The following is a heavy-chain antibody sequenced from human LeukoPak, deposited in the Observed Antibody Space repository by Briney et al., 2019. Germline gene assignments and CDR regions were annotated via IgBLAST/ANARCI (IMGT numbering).Heavy chain of an antibody. CDR3: AKDNFGLVPYCFDS. CDR2: IGGDGFNT. CDR1: GFTFTDYA. D-gene: IGHD2-21*01. J-gene: IGHJ4*02. V-gene: IGHV3-23*01. Sequence: PGGSLRLSCVASGFTFTDYATSWVRQAPGKGLEWVSSIGGDGFNTHYADSVKGRFSISRDTSTNTLYLEMNSLRADDSALYYCAKDNFGLVPYCFDSWGQGTLVTVSS.